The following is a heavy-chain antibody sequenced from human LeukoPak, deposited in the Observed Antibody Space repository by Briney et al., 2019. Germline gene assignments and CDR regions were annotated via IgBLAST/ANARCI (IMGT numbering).Heavy chain of an antibody. V-gene: IGHV3-48*01. Sequence: GGSLRPSCAASGFTFGDHIMNWVRQLPGKRLEWVAYVSGSGSTVYYADSVKGRFTVSRDNGKSSLYLQMNSLRVEDMALYYCVRQFASWGQGTLVTVSS. CDR3: VRQFAS. J-gene: IGHJ4*02. CDR1: GFTFGDHI. CDR2: VSGSGSTV.